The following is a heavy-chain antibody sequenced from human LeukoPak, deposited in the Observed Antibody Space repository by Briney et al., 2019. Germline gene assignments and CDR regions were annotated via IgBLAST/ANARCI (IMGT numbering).Heavy chain of an antibody. Sequence: GGSLRLSCAASGFTFTSYWMHWVRQALGKGLVWVSRMSSDSTRSSHADSVKGRFTISRDNAKKMVYLQMNSLRVEDSAVYYCAAGPSSNGHQLPYWGQGTLVTVSS. CDR2: MSSDSTRS. CDR3: AAGPSSNGHQLPY. D-gene: IGHD4-11*01. J-gene: IGHJ4*02. V-gene: IGHV3-74*01. CDR1: GFTFTSYW.